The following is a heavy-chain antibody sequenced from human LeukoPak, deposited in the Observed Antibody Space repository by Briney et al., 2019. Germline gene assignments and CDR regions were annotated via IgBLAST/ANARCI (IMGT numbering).Heavy chain of an antibody. J-gene: IGHJ6*04. CDR2: IKQDGSEK. CDR3: ARDRADYDFWSGYYRGVLGV. D-gene: IGHD3-3*01. V-gene: IGHV3-7*01. Sequence: PGGSLRLSCAASGFTFTTYWMGWVRQAPGKGLEWVASIKQDGSEKYYVDSVKGRFTISRDNAKNSLYLQMNSLRAEDTAVYYCARDRADYDFWSGYYRGVLGVWGKGTTVTVSS. CDR1: GFTFTTYW.